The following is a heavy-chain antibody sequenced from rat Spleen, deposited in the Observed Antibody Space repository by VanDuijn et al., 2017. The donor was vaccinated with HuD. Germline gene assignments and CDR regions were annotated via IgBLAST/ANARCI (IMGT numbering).Heavy chain of an antibody. CDR2: IWGDGNT. J-gene: IGHJ1*01. Sequence: QVQLKESGPGLVQPSQTLSLTCTVSGFSLSSNSVHWVRQPPGKGLEWVGGIWGDGNTDYNSPLKSRLSVSRDTSTSQVFLKMDSVQADETAIYFCTRSKWDLPDWNFDFWGPGTMVTVSS. V-gene: IGHV2-1*01. CDR1: GFSLSSNS. D-gene: IGHD1-1*01. CDR3: TRSKWDLPDWNFDF.